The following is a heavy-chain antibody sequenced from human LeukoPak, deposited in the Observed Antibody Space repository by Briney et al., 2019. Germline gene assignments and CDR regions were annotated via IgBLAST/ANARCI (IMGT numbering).Heavy chain of an antibody. J-gene: IGHJ6*02. CDR2: ISSSGSTI. V-gene: IGHV3-11*01. D-gene: IGHD6-19*01. Sequence: KPGGSLRLSCAASGFTFSDYYMSWIRQAPGKGLEWVSYISSSGSTIYYADSVKGRFTISRDNAKNSLYLQMNSLSAEDTAVYYCARDRYSSGGWYYYYGMDVWGQGTTVTVSS. CDR1: GFTFSDYY. CDR3: ARDRYSSGGWYYYYGMDV.